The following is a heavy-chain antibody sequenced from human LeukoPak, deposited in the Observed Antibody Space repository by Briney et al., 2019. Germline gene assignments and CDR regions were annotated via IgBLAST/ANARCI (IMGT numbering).Heavy chain of an antibody. CDR2: ISGSGGST. V-gene: IGHV3-23*01. CDR3: AKDLNSRRLQPGYYYMDV. J-gene: IGHJ6*03. Sequence: GGSLRLSCAASGFTFSSYAMSWVRQAPGKGLEWVSAISGSGGSTYYADSVKGRFTISRDNSKNTLYLQMNSLRAEDTAVYYCAKDLNSRRLQPGYYYMDVWGKGTTVTVSS. D-gene: IGHD4-11*01. CDR1: GFTFSSYA.